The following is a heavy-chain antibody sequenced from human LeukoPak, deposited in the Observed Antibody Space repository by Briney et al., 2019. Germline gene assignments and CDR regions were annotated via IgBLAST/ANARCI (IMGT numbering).Heavy chain of an antibody. Sequence: GGSLRLSCAASGFTVSSNYMSWVRQAPGKGLEWVSVIYSCGSTYYADSVKGRFTISRDNSKNTLYLQMNSLRAEDTAVYYCARGVLGASVRRFRIYYYGMDVWGQGTTVTVSS. V-gene: IGHV3-66*03. CDR2: IYSCGST. D-gene: IGHD3-16*01. CDR3: ARGVLGASVRRFRIYYYGMDV. J-gene: IGHJ6*02. CDR1: GFTVSSNY.